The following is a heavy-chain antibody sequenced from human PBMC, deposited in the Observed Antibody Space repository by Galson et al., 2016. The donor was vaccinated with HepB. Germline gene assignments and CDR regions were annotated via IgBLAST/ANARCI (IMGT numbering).Heavy chain of an antibody. CDR2: TYYRSKWYS. D-gene: IGHD1-26*01. V-gene: IGHV6-1*01. Sequence: CAISGDSVSSKDAAWNWIRQSPSRGLEWLGRTYYRSKWYSNYAVSMNSRITINADTSKNQISLQLNSVTPEDTAVYYCARDRATWDGQNTGSLDYWGQGSLVTVSS. CDR3: ARDRATWDGQNTGSLDY. CDR1: GDSVSSKDAA. J-gene: IGHJ4*02.